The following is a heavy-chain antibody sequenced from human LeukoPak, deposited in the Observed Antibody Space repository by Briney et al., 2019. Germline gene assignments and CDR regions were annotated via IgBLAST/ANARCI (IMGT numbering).Heavy chain of an antibody. CDR1: GGSISSYY. D-gene: IGHD3-22*01. V-gene: IGHV4-59*12. CDR3: ASFGDYYDSSGPIDY. Sequence: SETLSLTCTVSGGSISSYYWSWIRQPPGKGLEWIGEIYHSGSTNYNPSLKSRVTISVDKSKNQFSLKLSSVTAADTAVYYCASFGDYYDSSGPIDYWGQGTLVTVSS. J-gene: IGHJ4*02. CDR2: IYHSGST.